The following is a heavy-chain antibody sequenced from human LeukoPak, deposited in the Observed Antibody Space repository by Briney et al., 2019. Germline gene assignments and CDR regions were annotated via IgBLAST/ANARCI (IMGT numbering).Heavy chain of an antibody. D-gene: IGHD2-2*01. CDR3: AREGYCTSTSCYAGIDY. V-gene: IGHV3-23*01. CDR1: GFTFSNYW. J-gene: IGHJ4*02. CDR2: ISGSGGNT. Sequence: LPGGSLRLSCAASGFTFSNYWMSWARQAPGKGLQWVSVISGSGGNTYYPESVKGRFTISRDNSKNTLYLQMNSLRAEDTATYYCAREGYCTSTSCYAGIDYWGQGTLVTVSS.